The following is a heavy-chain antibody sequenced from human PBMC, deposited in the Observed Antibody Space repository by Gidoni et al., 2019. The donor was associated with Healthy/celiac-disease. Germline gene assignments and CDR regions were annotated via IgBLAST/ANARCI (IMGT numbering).Heavy chain of an antibody. CDR3: AKGLHYDILTGYYGLDY. D-gene: IGHD3-9*01. Sequence: EVQLVESGGGLVQPGRSLRLSCAASGFTFDDYAMHWVRQAPGKGLEWVSGISWNSGSIGYADSVKGRFTISRDNAKNSLYLQMNSLRAEDTALYYCAKGLHYDILTGYYGLDYWGQGTLVTVSS. CDR1: GFTFDDYA. V-gene: IGHV3-9*01. J-gene: IGHJ4*02. CDR2: ISWNSGSI.